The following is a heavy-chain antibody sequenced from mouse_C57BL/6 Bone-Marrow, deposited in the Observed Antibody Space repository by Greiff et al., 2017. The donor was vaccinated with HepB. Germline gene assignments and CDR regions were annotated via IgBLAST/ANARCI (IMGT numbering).Heavy chain of an antibody. Sequence: EVKVEESGGGLVQPGGSMKLSCVASGFTFSNYWMNWVRQSPEKGLEWVAQIRLKSDNYATHYAESVKGRFTISRDDSKSSVYLQMNNLRAEDTGIYYCTGQANWVYYAWTTGVKEPQSPSPQ. D-gene: IGHD4-1*01. CDR3: TGQANWVYYAWTT. J-gene: IGHJ4*01. V-gene: IGHV6-3*01. CDR1: GFTFSNYW. CDR2: IRLKSDNYAT.